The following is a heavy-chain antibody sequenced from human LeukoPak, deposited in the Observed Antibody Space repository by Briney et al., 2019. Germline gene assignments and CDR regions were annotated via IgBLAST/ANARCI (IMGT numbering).Heavy chain of an antibody. CDR3: ARDPADIVATRDAFDI. CDR2: ISYDGSNK. D-gene: IGHD5-12*01. CDR1: GFTFSSYA. Sequence: GGSLRLSCAASGFTFSSYAMHWVRQAPGKGLEWVAVISYDGSNKYYADSVKGRFTISRDNSKNTLYLQMNSLRAEDTAVYYCARDPADIVATRDAFDIWGQGTMVTVSS. J-gene: IGHJ3*02. V-gene: IGHV3-30-3*01.